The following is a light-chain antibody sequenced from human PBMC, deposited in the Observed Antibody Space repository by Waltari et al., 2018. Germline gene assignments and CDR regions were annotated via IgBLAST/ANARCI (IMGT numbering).Light chain of an antibody. Sequence: QSVLTQPPSVSAAPGQKVTISCSGSCSNIGSNFVSWYQQLPGTAPKLLISANNKRPSGTPDRFSGSKSGTSATLAIIGLQTGDEADYYCGTWDSSLSAVVFGGGTKLTVL. CDR3: GTWDSSLSAVV. J-gene: IGLJ2*01. CDR1: CSNIGSNF. V-gene: IGLV1-51*01. CDR2: ANN.